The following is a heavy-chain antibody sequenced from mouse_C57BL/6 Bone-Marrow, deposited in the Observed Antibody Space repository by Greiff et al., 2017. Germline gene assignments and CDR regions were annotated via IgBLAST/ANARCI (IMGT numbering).Heavy chain of an antibody. Sequence: VQLQQSGAELVRPGASVKLSCTASGFNIKDDYMHWVKQRPEQGLEWIGWIDPENGDTEYASKFQGKATITADTSSNTAYLQLSSLTSEDTAVYYCTTGGFFDYWGQGNTPTVSS. V-gene: IGHV14-4*01. D-gene: IGHD3-1*01. J-gene: IGHJ2*01. CDR2: IDPENGDT. CDR1: GFNIKDDY. CDR3: TTGGFFDY.